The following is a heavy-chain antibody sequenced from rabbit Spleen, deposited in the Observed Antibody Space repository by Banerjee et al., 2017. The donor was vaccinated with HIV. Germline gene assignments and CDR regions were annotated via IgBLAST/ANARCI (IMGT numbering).Heavy chain of an antibody. CDR1: GVSFSGSSY. CDR3: ARDSGSSFSSYGMDL. CDR2: IEGGSSAFS. Sequence: QSLEESGGDLVKPGASLTLTCIASGVSFSGSSYMCWVRQAPGKGLEWIACIEGGSSAFSYFASWAKGRFTISKTSSTTVTLQMTSLTAADTATYFCARDSGSSFSSYGMDLWGPGTLVTVS. J-gene: IGHJ6*01. D-gene: IGHD8-1*01. V-gene: IGHV1S40*01.